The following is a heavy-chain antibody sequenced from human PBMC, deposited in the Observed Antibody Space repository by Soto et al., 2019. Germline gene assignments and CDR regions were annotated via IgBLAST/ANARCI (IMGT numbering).Heavy chain of an antibody. CDR3: ARTSVGQLGPPIDY. V-gene: IGHV1-69*13. D-gene: IGHD6-6*01. CDR2: IIPIFGTA. Sequence: SVKVSCKASGGTFSSYAISWVRQAPGQGREWMGGIIPIFGTANYAPKFQGRVTITADESTSTAYMELSSLRSEDAAVYYCARTSVGQLGPPIDYWGQGTLVTV. CDR1: GGTFSSYA. J-gene: IGHJ4*02.